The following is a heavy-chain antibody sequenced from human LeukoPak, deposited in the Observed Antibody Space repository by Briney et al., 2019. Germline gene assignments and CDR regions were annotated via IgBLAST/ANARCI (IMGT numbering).Heavy chain of an antibody. CDR1: GFTFSTYS. CDR3: ARARATGHTYDFWSGYYVIGQFDY. Sequence: GGSLRLSCAASGFTFSTYSMNWVRQAPGEGLEWVSSISSSSSYIYYADSVKGRFTISRDNAKNSLFLQMNSLRAEDTAVYYCARARATGHTYDFWSGYYVIGQFDYWGQGTLVTVSS. CDR2: ISSSSSYI. V-gene: IGHV3-21*01. D-gene: IGHD3-3*01. J-gene: IGHJ4*02.